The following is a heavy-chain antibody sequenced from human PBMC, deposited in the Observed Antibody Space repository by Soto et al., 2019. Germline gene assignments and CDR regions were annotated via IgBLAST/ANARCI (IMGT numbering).Heavy chain of an antibody. Sequence: LSLTCTVSGGSISSGGYYWSWIRQHPGKGLEWIGYIYYGGSTYYNPSLKSRATISGDTSKNQFSLKLSSVTAADTAVYYCARGGYYYENSGQNAYDYWGQGILVTVSS. CDR1: GGSISSGGYY. CDR2: IYYGGST. CDR3: ARGGYYYENSGQNAYDY. J-gene: IGHJ4*01. D-gene: IGHD3-22*01. V-gene: IGHV4-31*03.